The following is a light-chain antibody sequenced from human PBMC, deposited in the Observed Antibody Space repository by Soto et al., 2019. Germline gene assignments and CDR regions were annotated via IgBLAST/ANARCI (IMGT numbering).Light chain of an antibody. CDR2: DVS. V-gene: IGLV2-11*01. CDR1: SSDVGGYNY. Sequence: QSALTQPASVSGSPGQSITISCTGTSSDVGGYNYVSWYQLHPGKAPKLMVYDVSKRPSGVPDRFSGSKSGNTASLTISGLQAEDEADYYCCSYAGSYTFYVFGTGTKLTVL. CDR3: CSYAGSYTFYV. J-gene: IGLJ1*01.